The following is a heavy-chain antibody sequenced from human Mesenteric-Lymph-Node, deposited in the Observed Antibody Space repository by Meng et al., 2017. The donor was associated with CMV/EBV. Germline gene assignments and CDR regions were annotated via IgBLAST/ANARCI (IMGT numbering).Heavy chain of an antibody. D-gene: IGHD1-7*01. CDR1: GFTFSTYS. V-gene: IGHV3-21*04. CDR2: ISSSGDYI. CDR3: AKDRRGGTLAPTYYFGLDV. J-gene: IGHJ6*02. Sequence: GESLKISCAASGFTFSTYSMTWVRQAPGKGLEWVSSISSSGDYIYYADSLKGRFTVSRDSSKNTLYLQLNTLRAEDTATYFCAKDRRGGTLAPTYYFGLDVWGQGTTVTVSS.